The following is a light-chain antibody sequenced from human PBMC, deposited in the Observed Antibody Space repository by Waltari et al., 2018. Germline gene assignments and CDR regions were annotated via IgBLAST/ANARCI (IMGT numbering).Light chain of an antibody. J-gene: IGLJ2*01. V-gene: IGLV1-40*01. CDR1: SSNIAAGYD. Sequence: QSVLTQPPSVSGAPGPRVPISCTGSSSNIAAGYDVHWYQQLPGTAPKLRIDGNSNRPSGVPDRFSGSKSGTSASLAITGLQAEDEADYYCQSYDSSLSGSRVFGGGTKLTVL. CDR3: QSYDSSLSGSRV. CDR2: GNS.